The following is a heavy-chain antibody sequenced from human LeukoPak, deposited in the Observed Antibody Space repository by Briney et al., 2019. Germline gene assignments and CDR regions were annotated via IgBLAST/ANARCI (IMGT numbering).Heavy chain of an antibody. Sequence: GGSLRLSRAAPGFTFSSYAMSWVRQAPGKGLEWVSAISGSGGSTYYADSVKGRFTISRDNSKNTLYLQMNSLRAEDTAVYYCAKSDYDFWSGYYTGIPFFDYWGQGTLVTVSS. V-gene: IGHV3-23*01. CDR1: GFTFSSYA. D-gene: IGHD3-3*01. J-gene: IGHJ4*02. CDR2: ISGSGGST. CDR3: AKSDYDFWSGYYTGIPFFDY.